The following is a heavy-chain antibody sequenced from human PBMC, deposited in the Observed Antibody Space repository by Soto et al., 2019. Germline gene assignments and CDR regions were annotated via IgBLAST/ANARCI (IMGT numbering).Heavy chain of an antibody. CDR3: ARVILTGYYDAFDI. V-gene: IGHV4-59*01. CDR1: GGSLSSYY. J-gene: IGHJ3*02. CDR2: IYYSGST. D-gene: IGHD3-9*01. Sequence: SETLSLTCTVSGGSLSSYYWSWIRQPPGKGLEWIGYIYYSGSTNYNPSLKSRVTISVDTSKNQFSLKLSSVTAADTAVYYCARVILTGYYDAFDIWGQGAMVTVSS.